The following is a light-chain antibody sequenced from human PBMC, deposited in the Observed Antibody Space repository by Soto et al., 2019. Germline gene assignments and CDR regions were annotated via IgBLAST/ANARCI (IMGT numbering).Light chain of an antibody. J-gene: IGKJ1*01. CDR1: QSVDTW. V-gene: IGKV1-5*03. CDR3: QHYNDYVRI. Sequence: DIQMTQSPSTLSASIGDRVTITCRASQSVDTWLAWYQQKPGKAPKLLIYKASSLHAWVPSRFSGSGSGTEFTLTISSLQPDDFAAYYCQHYNDYVRIFDQGTKVEIK. CDR2: KAS.